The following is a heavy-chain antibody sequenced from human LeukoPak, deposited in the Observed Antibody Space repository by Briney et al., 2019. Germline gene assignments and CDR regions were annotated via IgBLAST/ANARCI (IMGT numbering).Heavy chain of an antibody. CDR2: INTNSGGT. D-gene: IGHD3-22*01. V-gene: IGHV1-2*07. CDR1: GYTFTAYY. J-gene: IGHJ4*02. Sequence: ASVKVSCKASGYTFTAYYLYWVRQAPRQGLEWMGWINTNSGGTNYAHKLQGRVTMTRDTSISTAYMELSRLRADDTAMYYCARVRDSSGYLPFYYFDYWGQGTLVTVSS. CDR3: ARVRDSSGYLPFYYFDY.